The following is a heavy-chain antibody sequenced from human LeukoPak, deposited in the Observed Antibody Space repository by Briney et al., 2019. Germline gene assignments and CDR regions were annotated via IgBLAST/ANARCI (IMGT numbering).Heavy chain of an antibody. V-gene: IGHV3-7*01. CDR2: IKQDGSEK. D-gene: IGHD3-22*01. J-gene: IGHJ3*02. Sequence: GGSLRLSCAASGFTFSSYSMNWVRQAPGKGLEWVANIKQDGSEKYYVDSVKGRFTISRDNAKNSLYLQMNSLRAEDTAVYYCARFYDSSGYYHDAFDIWGQGTMVTVSS. CDR3: ARFYDSSGYYHDAFDI. CDR1: GFTFSSYS.